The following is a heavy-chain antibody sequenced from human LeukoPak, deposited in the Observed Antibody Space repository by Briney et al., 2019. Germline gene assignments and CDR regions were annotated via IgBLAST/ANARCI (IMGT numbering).Heavy chain of an antibody. CDR3: ARTFAGSTFDY. V-gene: IGHV4-59*05. CDR2: IYYSGST. CDR1: GFTFSTYW. J-gene: IGHJ4*02. Sequence: GSLRLSCAASGFTFSTYWMHWVRQAPGKGLEWIGGIYYSGSTYYNPSLKSRVTISVDTSKNQLSLKLSSVTAADTAVYYCARTFAGSTFDYWGQGTLVTVSS. D-gene: IGHD1/OR15-1a*01.